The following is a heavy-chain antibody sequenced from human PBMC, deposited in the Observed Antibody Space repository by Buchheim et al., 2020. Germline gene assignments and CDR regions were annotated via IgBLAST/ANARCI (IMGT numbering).Heavy chain of an antibody. J-gene: IGHJ6*02. D-gene: IGHD3-3*01. CDR3: ARHLKYYDFWSAKYYYYGMDV. Sequence: QVQLQESGPGLVKPSETLSLTCTVSGGSISNYYWSWIRQPPGKGLEWIGYIYYSGSTNYNPSLKSRVTISVDTSKNQFSLKLSSVTAADTAVYYCARHLKYYDFWSAKYYYYGMDVWGQGTT. CDR2: IYYSGST. V-gene: IGHV4-59*08. CDR1: GGSISNYY.